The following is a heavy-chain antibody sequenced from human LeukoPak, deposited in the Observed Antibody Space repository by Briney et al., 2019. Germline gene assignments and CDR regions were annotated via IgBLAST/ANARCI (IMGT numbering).Heavy chain of an antibody. CDR3: ARYYYDSSGYRYFQH. J-gene: IGHJ1*01. V-gene: IGHV3-7*01. CDR2: IKQDGSEK. D-gene: IGHD3-22*01. Sequence: PGGSLRLSCAASGFTFSSYWMSWVRQAPGKGLEWVANIKQDGSEKYYVDSVKGRFTISRDNAKNSLYLQMNSLRAEDTAVYYCARYYYDSSGYRYFQHWGQGTLVTVSS. CDR1: GFTFSSYW.